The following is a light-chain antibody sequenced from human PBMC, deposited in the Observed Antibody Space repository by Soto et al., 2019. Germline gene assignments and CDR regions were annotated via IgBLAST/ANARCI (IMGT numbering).Light chain of an antibody. V-gene: IGKV1-5*03. CDR3: QQYSSYPYT. CDR2: KAS. Sequence: DIPMTQSPSTLSASEGDRVTIACRASQSITNWLAWYQQKPGKAPNLLIYKASSLESGVPSRFSGSGSGTEFPLTITSLQPDDFVTYCRQQYSSYPYTFGQGTKLEIK. J-gene: IGKJ2*01. CDR1: QSITNW.